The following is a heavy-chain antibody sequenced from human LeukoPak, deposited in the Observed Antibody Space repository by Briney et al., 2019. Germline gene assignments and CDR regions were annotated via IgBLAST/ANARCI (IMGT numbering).Heavy chain of an antibody. J-gene: IGHJ4*02. CDR2: IYYSGST. D-gene: IGHD3-3*01. V-gene: IGHV4-59*01. CDR3: ATSDDFWSGQYYFDY. CDR1: GGSISSYY. Sequence: SETLSLTCTVSGGSISSYYWSWIRQPPGKGLEWIGYIYYSGSTNYNPSLKSRVTISVDTSKNQFSLKLSSVTAADTAVYYRATSDDFWSGQYYFDYWGQGTLVTVSS.